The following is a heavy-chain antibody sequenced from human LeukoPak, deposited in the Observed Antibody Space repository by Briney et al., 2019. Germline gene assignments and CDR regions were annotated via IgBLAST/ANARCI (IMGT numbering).Heavy chain of an antibody. D-gene: IGHD1-26*01. V-gene: IGHV1-2*06. J-gene: IGHJ4*02. Sequence: ASVKVSCKASGYTFTGYYMHWVRQAPGQGLEWMGRINPNSGGTNYAQKFQGRVTMTRDTSISTAYMELSRLRSDDTAVYYCARGWEPRRGGSDYWGQGTLVTVSS. CDR1: GYTFTGYY. CDR3: ARGWEPRRGGSDY. CDR2: INPNSGGT.